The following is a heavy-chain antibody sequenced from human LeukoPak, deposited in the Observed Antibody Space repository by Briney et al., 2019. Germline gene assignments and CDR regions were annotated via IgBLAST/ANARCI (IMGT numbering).Heavy chain of an antibody. Sequence: GGSLRLSCAASGFGFSSYWMHWVRQAPGQGLVWVSRIKPDGSVTVYADSVRGRFTISRDNAKNTLSLQMNSLRAEDTALYYCVRDGVGAPPLDCWGQGVLVTVSS. V-gene: IGHV3-74*01. CDR1: GFGFSSYW. D-gene: IGHD1-26*01. J-gene: IGHJ4*02. CDR2: IKPDGSVT. CDR3: VRDGVGAPPLDC.